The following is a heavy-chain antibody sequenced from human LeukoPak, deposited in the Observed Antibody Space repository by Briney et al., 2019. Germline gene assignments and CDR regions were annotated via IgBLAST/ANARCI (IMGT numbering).Heavy chain of an antibody. Sequence: GGSLRLSCAASEFTFRSFVMHWVRQAPGKGLEWVAAISYEDGSNKYYADSVKGRFTISRDNSKYTVYLEMNSLRVEDTAMYYCSKEGPEEYYASGSYFDYWGQGTLVTVSS. CDR2: ISYEDGSNK. J-gene: IGHJ4*02. CDR1: EFTFRSFV. D-gene: IGHD3-10*01. V-gene: IGHV3-30*04. CDR3: SKEGPEEYYASGSYFDY.